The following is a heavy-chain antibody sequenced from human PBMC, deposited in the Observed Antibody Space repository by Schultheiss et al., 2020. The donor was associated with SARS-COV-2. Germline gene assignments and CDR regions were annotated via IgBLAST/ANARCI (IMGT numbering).Heavy chain of an antibody. V-gene: IGHV4-59*12. J-gene: IGHJ4*02. CDR2: IYYSGST. D-gene: IGHD6-19*01. CDR3: ARAGYSSGWPDY. Sequence: SETLSLTCTVSGGSISSYYWSWIRQPPGKGLEWIGYIYYSGSTYYNPSLKSRVTISVDTSKNQFSLKLSSVTAADTAVYYCARAGYSSGWPDYWGQGTLVTVSS. CDR1: GGSISSYY.